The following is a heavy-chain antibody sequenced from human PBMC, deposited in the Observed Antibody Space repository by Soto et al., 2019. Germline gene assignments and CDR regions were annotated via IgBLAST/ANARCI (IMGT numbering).Heavy chain of an antibody. CDR1: GVSVSSSNW. Sequence: QVQLQESGPGLVKPSGTLSLTCAVSGVSVSSSNWWSGVRQPPGKGLEWIGEIHHRGGINYNPSLKSRVTMTVDKSKNQFSLKVTSVTAADTAVYYCARGVGSTAVAGQFDSWGQGILVTVSS. V-gene: IGHV4-4*02. CDR2: IHHRGGI. J-gene: IGHJ4*02. D-gene: IGHD6-19*01. CDR3: ARGVGSTAVAGQFDS.